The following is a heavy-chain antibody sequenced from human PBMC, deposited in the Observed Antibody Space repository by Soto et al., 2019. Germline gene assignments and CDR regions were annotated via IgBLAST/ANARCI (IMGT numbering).Heavy chain of an antibody. CDR2: IYWNDDK. CDR1: GFSLSTSGVG. V-gene: IGHV2-5*01. Sequence: QITLKESGPTLVNPTQTLTLTCTFSGFSLSTSGVGVGWIRQPPGKALEWLALIYWNDDKRYSPSLKSRLTITKDTSKNQVVLTMTNMDPVDTATYYCAHDVTYYYDSSGYYEVFDYWGQGTLVTVSS. D-gene: IGHD3-22*01. CDR3: AHDVTYYYDSSGYYEVFDY. J-gene: IGHJ4*02.